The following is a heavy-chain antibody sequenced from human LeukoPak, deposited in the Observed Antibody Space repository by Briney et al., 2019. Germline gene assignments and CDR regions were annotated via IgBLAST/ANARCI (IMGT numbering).Heavy chain of an antibody. V-gene: IGHV5-10-1*01. CDR3: ARQGLWFGELLPFDY. CDR1: GYSFTSYW. CDR2: IDPSDSYT. Sequence: GESLRISCKGSGYSFTSYWISWVRQMPREGLEWRGRIDPSDSYTNYSPSFQGHVTISADKSISTAYLQWGSLKASDTAMYYCARQGLWFGELLPFDYWGQGTLVTVSS. J-gene: IGHJ4*02. D-gene: IGHD3-10*01.